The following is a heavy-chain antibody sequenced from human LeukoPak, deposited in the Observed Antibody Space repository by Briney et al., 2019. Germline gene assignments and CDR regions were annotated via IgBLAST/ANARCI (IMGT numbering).Heavy chain of an antibody. CDR2: ISGSSGST. CDR1: GFTFSSYA. CDR3: AKDPTYDFWSGYFDY. Sequence: GGSLRLSCAASGFTFSSYAMSWVRQAPGKGLEWVSAISGSSGSTYYADSVKGRFTISRDNSKNTLYLQMNSLRAEDTAVYYCAKDPTYDFWSGYFDYWGQGTLVTVSS. V-gene: IGHV3-23*01. J-gene: IGHJ4*02. D-gene: IGHD3-3*01.